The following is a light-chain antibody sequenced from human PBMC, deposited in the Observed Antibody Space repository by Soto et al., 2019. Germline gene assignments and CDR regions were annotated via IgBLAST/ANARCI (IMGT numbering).Light chain of an antibody. J-gene: IGKJ5*01. CDR2: GAS. CDR3: QQYHQWPIT. Sequence: TQSPAALSVAPGERATLSCRASQRVDSSLAWYQKIPGQAPRILIHGASTTVTGVPARFSGSGFGTDFSRPISSLQSEDFAVYYCQQYHQWPITFGQGARLEVK. CDR1: QRVDSS. V-gene: IGKV3-15*01.